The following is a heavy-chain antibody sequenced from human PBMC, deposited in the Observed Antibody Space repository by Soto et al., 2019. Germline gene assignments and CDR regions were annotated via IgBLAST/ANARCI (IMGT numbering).Heavy chain of an antibody. D-gene: IGHD3-22*01. J-gene: IGHJ4*02. V-gene: IGHV4-61*08. CDR2: IYYSGST. CDR3: ARDPRDYYDSSGYSSWYFDY. Sequence: SETLSLTCTVSGGSSSSGGYYWSWIRQPPGKGLEWIGYIYYSGSTNYNPSLKSRVTISVDTSKNQFSLKLSSVTAADTAVYYCARDPRDYYDSSGYSSWYFDYWGQGTQVTVSS. CDR1: GGSSSSGGYY.